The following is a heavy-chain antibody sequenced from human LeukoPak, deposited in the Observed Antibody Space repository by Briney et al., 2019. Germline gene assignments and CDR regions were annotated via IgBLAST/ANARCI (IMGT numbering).Heavy chain of an antibody. CDR1: GYTFTSYY. J-gene: IGHJ4*02. CDR2: INPSGGST. D-gene: IGHD3-22*01. CDR3: ARSDYYDSSGYYVDLDGGAFDC. V-gene: IGHV1-46*01. Sequence: ASVKVSCKASGYTFTSYYMHWVRQAPGQGLEWMGIINPSGGSTSYAQKFQGRVTMTRDTSTSTAYMELRSLRSDDTAVYYCARSDYYDSSGYYVDLDGGAFDCWGQGTLVTVSS.